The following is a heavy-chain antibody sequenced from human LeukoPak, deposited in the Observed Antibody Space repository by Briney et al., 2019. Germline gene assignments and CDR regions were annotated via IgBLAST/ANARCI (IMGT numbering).Heavy chain of an antibody. Sequence: ASVKVSCKASGGTFSSYAISWVRQAPGQGLEWMGWINPNSGGTNYAQKFQGRVTMTMDTSISTAYMELSRLRSDDTAVYYCARAPSIRVITNFDYWGQGTLVTVSS. D-gene: IGHD3-16*02. CDR3: ARAPSIRVITNFDY. CDR1: GGTFSSYA. CDR2: INPNSGGT. V-gene: IGHV1-2*02. J-gene: IGHJ4*02.